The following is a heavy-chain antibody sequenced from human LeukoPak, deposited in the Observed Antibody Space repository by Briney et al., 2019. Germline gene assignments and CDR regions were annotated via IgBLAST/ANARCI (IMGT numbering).Heavy chain of an antibody. CDR2: IYPGDSET. V-gene: IGHV5-51*01. CDR3: ARALVYTIPYFDC. D-gene: IGHD2-8*01. Sequence: GESLKISCKGSGWRFTYYWIGWVRQMPGKGLEWMWIIYPGDSETRYSPPFQGQVTVSDDKSINTAYLQWSSLKASDTAMYYCARALVYTIPYFDCWGQGTLVTVSS. J-gene: IGHJ4*02. CDR1: GWRFTYYW.